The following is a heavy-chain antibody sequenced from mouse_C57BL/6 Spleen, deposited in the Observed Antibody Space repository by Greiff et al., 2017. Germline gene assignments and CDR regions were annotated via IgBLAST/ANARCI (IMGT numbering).Heavy chain of an antibody. CDR2: IDPSDSYT. D-gene: IGHD1-1*01. Sequence: VQLQQPGAELVMPGASVKLSCKASGYTFTSYWMHWVKQRPGQGLEWIGEIDPSDSYTNYNQKFKGKSTLTVYKSSSTAYMQLSSLTSEDSAVYYCARSDYSSCPFAYWGQGTPVTVSA. V-gene: IGHV1-69*01. CDR3: ARSDYSSCPFAY. CDR1: GYTFTSYW. J-gene: IGHJ3*01.